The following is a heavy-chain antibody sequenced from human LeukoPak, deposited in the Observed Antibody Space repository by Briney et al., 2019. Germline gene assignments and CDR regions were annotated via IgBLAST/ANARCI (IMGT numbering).Heavy chain of an antibody. Sequence: ASVKVSCKASGYTFTSYDINWVRQATGQGLEWMGWMNPNSGNTGYVQKFQGRVTMTRNTSISTAYMELSSLRSEDTAVYYCARVSRYYYDSSAERWGQGTLVTVSS. D-gene: IGHD3-22*01. V-gene: IGHV1-8*01. CDR1: GYTFTSYD. J-gene: IGHJ4*02. CDR2: MNPNSGNT. CDR3: ARVSRYYYDSSAER.